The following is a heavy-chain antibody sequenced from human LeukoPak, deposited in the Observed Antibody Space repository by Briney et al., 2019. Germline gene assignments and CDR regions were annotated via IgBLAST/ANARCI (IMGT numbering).Heavy chain of an antibody. V-gene: IGHV1-18*01. CDR1: GYTITSYG. CDR2: ISAYNGNT. Sequence: ASVKVSCKASGYTITSYGISWVRQAPGRGLEWMGWISAYNGNTNYAQKLQGRVTMTTDTSTSTAYMELRSLRSDDTAAYYCARDGYNSYYYYYGMDVWGQGTTVTVSS. CDR3: ARDGYNSYYYYYGMDV. J-gene: IGHJ6*02. D-gene: IGHD5-24*01.